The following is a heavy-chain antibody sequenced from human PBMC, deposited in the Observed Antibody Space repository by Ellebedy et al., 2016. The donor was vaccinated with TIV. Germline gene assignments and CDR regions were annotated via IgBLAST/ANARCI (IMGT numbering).Heavy chain of an antibody. Sequence: GESLKISXVASGVTVADSHMSWVRRAPGKGLEWVAIIYSGGTIFYSDSVRGRFSISRDNFRNTLHLQLTSLRVDDTAVYYCSSGRLNDYFDTWGQGTLVTVSS. CDR2: IYSGGTI. V-gene: IGHV3-53*01. J-gene: IGHJ4*02. CDR1: GVTVADSH. CDR3: SSGRLNDYFDT. D-gene: IGHD2-8*01.